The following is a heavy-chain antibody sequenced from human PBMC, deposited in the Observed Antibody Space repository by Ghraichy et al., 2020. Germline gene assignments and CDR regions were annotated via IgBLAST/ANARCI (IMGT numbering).Heavy chain of an antibody. CDR3: ASLVATDYYYGMDV. D-gene: IGHD5-12*01. CDR2: INHSGST. V-gene: IGHV4-34*01. J-gene: IGHJ6*02. CDR1: GGSFSGYY. Sequence: SETLSLTCAVYGGSFSGYYWSWIRQPPGKGLEWIGEINHSGSTNYNPSLKSRVTISVDTSKNQFSLKVSSVTVADTAVYYCASLVATDYYYGMDVWGQGTTVTVSS.